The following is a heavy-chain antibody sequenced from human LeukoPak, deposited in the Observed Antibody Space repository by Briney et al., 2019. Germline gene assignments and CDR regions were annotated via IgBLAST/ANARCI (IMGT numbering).Heavy chain of an antibody. CDR3: AKGGYDYALSASHLDY. J-gene: IGHJ4*02. V-gene: IGHV3-23*01. Sequence: GGSLRLSCAASGFTFNSYSMTWVRRTPGKGLEWVSTISGSGGSAYFADSVKGRFTISRDNSKNTLYLQMNSLRAEDTAVYYCAKGGYDYALSASHLDYWGQGTLVTVSS. CDR1: GFTFNSYS. D-gene: IGHD3-16*01. CDR2: ISGSGGSA.